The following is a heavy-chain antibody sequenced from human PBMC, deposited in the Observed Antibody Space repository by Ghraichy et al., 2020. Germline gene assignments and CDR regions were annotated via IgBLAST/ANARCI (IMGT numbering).Heavy chain of an antibody. Sequence: GGSLRLSCAASGFTVTSNYMSWVRQAPGKGLEWVSIISSGGNTYYVDPVKGRFTISRDNSKNTLFLQMNSLRAEDTAVYYCATRQRAGYYYGMDVWGQGTTVTVSS. V-gene: IGHV3-53*01. CDR3: ATRQRAGYYYGMDV. CDR2: ISSGGNT. CDR1: GFTVTSNY. J-gene: IGHJ6*02. D-gene: IGHD1-1*01.